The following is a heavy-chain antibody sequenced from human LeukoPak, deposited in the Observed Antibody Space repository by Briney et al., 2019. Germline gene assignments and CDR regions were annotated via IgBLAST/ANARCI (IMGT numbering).Heavy chain of an antibody. CDR3: ARDYLVGAPLDS. D-gene: IGHD1-26*01. CDR2: MYISGST. V-gene: IGHV4-4*07. Sequence: SDTLSLTCTVSGVSITNYYWAWLRQPARKGLEWIGRMYISGSTNYNPSLKSRVSISIDKTNNQFSLKLRSVTAADTAVYYCARDYLVGAPLDSWGQGTLVTVSS. CDR1: GVSITNYY. J-gene: IGHJ4*02.